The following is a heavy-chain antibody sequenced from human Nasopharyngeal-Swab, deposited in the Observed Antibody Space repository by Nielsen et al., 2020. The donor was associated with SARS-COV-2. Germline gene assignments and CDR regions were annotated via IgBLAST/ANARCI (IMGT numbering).Heavy chain of an antibody. D-gene: IGHD3-9*01. CDR1: GFTFSSYN. Sequence: GESLKISCAASGFTFSSYNMNWVRQAPVKGLEWVSSISSSSSYIYYADSVKGRFTISRDNAKNSLYLQMNSLRAEDTAVYYCARGCVLTGPSCYYYGMDVWGQGTTVTVS. V-gene: IGHV3-21*01. CDR2: ISSSSSYI. J-gene: IGHJ6*02. CDR3: ARGCVLTGPSCYYYGMDV.